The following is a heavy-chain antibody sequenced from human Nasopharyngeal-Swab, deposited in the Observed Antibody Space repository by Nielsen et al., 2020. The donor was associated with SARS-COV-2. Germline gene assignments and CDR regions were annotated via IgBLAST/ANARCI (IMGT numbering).Heavy chain of an antibody. V-gene: IGHV4-39*01. CDR2: IYYSGST. D-gene: IGHD6-13*01. CDR3: ARHVSSSWYAAVAGIRAFDY. Sequence: WMRQSPGKRLEWIGSIYYSGSTYYNPSLKSRVTISVDTSKNRFSLKLSSVTAADTAVYYCARHVSSSWYAAVAGIRAFDYWGQGTLVTVSS. J-gene: IGHJ4*02.